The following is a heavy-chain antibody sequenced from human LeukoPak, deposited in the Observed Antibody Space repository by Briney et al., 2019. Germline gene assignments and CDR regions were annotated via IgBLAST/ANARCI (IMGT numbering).Heavy chain of an antibody. CDR3: ARDRYMDGDWFVP. V-gene: IGHV4-38-2*02. CDR2: IYNSGST. CDR1: GYSISSGYY. J-gene: IGHJ5*02. Sequence: SETLSLTCAVSGYSISSGYYWSWIRQPAGKGLEWIGRIYNSGSTNYNPSLKSRVTISVDTSKNQFFLRLSSVTAADTAVYCCARDRYMDGDWFVPWGQGTLVTVSS. D-gene: IGHD1-14*01.